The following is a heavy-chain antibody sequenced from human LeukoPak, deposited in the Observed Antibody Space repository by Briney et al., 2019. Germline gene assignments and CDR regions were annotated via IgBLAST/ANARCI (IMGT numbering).Heavy chain of an antibody. CDR2: IYYSGST. J-gene: IGHJ4*02. D-gene: IGHD3-3*01. CDR3: ARRHYDFWSGYYKPSWYFDY. CDR1: GGSISSSSYY. Sequence: SEALSLTCTVSGGSISSSSYYWGWIRQPPGKGLEWIGSIYYSGSTYYNPSLKSRVTISVDTSKNQFSLKLSSVTAADTAVYYSARRHYDFWSGYYKPSWYFDYWGQGTLVTVSS. V-gene: IGHV4-39*01.